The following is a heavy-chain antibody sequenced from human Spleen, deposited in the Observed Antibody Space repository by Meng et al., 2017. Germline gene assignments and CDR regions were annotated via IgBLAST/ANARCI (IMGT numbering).Heavy chain of an antibody. CDR3: ASWIYSCGWQ. Sequence: VQLPESGPGLGKPSGTLSLTCVVSGGSISSIDWWRWVRQPPGKGLEWIGEIYHGGDTNYNPSLKSRLTIAIDRSKNQFSLKLSSVTAADTAVYYCASWIYSCGWQWGQGTLVTVSS. D-gene: IGHD6-19*01. V-gene: IGHV4/OR15-8*02. J-gene: IGHJ4*02. CDR1: GGSISSIDW. CDR2: IYHGGDT.